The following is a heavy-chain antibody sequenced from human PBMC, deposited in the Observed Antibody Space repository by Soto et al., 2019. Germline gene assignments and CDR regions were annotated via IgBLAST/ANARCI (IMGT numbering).Heavy chain of an antibody. CDR3: TRDGDGRMTTNPYYYYGMDV. CDR2: VYYSGGA. CDR1: GGSISGYY. J-gene: IGHJ6*02. Sequence: SETLSLTCTVSGGSISGYYWSWIRQPPGKGLGWIGNVYYSGGAKYNPSVKRRVSISVDTSKNQFSLNLSSVTAADTAVYYCTRDGDGRMTTNPYYYYGMDVWGPGITVTVSS. D-gene: IGHD2-21*02. V-gene: IGHV4-59*01.